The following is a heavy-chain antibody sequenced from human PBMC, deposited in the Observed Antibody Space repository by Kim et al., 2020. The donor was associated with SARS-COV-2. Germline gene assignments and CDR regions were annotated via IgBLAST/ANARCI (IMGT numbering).Heavy chain of an antibody. J-gene: IGHJ4*02. CDR3: ASQVSSEGSH. D-gene: IGHD2-15*01. CDR2: TT. Sequence: TTDYADSVKGRFTISRDNAKSTLYLQMNSLRAEDTAIYSCASQVSSEGSHWGQGTLVTVSS. V-gene: IGHV3-74*01.